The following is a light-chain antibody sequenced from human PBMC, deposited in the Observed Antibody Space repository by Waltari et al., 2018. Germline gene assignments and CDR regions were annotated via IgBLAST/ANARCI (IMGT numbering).Light chain of an antibody. J-gene: IGKJ5*01. V-gene: IGKV3-11*01. CDR3: QQRSIWPPIT. CDR2: DVD. CDR1: QNVSIV. Sequence: EIVLTQSPATLSVSPGERATVSCRASQNVSIVLAWYQHKPGQAPRLIIYDVDNRATGIPPRFSGSGSGTDFTLTISRFESEDSAVYSCQQRSIWPPITFGQGTRLEIK.